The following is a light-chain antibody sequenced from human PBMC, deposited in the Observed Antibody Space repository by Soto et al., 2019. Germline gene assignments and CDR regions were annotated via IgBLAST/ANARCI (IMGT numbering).Light chain of an antibody. Sequence: QSALTQPASVSGSPGQSITISCTGTSSDVAAYNFVSWYQQHPGEVPKLMIYEVIKRPSGISYRFSGSKSGNTASLTISGLQAEDEADYYCSAYTHSNAVIFGGGTKLTVL. J-gene: IGLJ2*01. V-gene: IGLV2-14*03. CDR1: SSDVAAYNF. CDR2: EVI. CDR3: SAYTHSNAVI.